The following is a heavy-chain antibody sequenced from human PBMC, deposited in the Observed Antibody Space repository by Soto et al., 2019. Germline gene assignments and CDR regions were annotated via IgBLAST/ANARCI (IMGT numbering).Heavy chain of an antibody. J-gene: IGHJ4*02. CDR3: QGGDF. V-gene: IGHV4-34*01. D-gene: IGHD3-16*01. CDR1: GGSFRGYF. Sequence: PXGTLSLTCAVSGGSFRGYFWSWIRQSPAKGLEWIGEINDSGNTYYNPSFKSRLTISVETSTSQISLRLTSVTAADSAVYYCQGGDFWGQGTRVTVSS. CDR2: INDSGNT.